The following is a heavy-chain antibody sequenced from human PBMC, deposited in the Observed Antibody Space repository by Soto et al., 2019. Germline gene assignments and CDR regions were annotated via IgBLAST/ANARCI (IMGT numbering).Heavy chain of an antibody. J-gene: IGHJ3*02. Sequence: QVQLVESGGGVVQPERSLRLSCAASGFTFSSYAMHWVRQAPGKGLEWVAVISYDGSNKYYADSVKGRFTISRDNSKNTLYLQMNSLRAEDTAVYYCARIIVVVTATNAFDIWGQGTMVTVSS. CDR2: ISYDGSNK. D-gene: IGHD2-21*02. V-gene: IGHV3-30-3*01. CDR3: ARIIVVVTATNAFDI. CDR1: GFTFSSYA.